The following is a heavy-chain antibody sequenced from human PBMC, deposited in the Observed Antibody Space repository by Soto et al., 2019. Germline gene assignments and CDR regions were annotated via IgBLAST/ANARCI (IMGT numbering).Heavy chain of an antibody. CDR2: IYYSGST. V-gene: IGHV4-39*02. J-gene: IGHJ4*02. CDR3: ARMLAYCGGDCSPLDF. CDR1: GGSITSGSYY. D-gene: IGHD2-21*02. Sequence: QLQLQESGPGLVKPSETLSLTCTVSGGSITSGSYYWGWIRQPPGKGLEWIGSIYYSGSTFYNPSLECRVTITVDTSKGHFSLKLNSVTAADTAVYYCARMLAYCGGDCSPLDFWGQGTLITVSS.